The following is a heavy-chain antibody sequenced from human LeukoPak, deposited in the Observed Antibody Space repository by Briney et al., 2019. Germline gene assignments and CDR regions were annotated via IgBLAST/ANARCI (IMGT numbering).Heavy chain of an antibody. CDR2: IYYSGST. CDR3: ASSQVVHYYFDY. V-gene: IGHV4-31*03. D-gene: IGHD1-1*01. Sequence: SETLSLTCTVSGGSISSGGYYWSWIRQHPGKGLEWIGYIYYSGSTYYNPSLKSRVTISVDTSKNQFSLKLSSVTAADTAVYYCASSQVVHYYFDYWGQGTLVTVSS. J-gene: IGHJ4*02. CDR1: GGSISSGGYY.